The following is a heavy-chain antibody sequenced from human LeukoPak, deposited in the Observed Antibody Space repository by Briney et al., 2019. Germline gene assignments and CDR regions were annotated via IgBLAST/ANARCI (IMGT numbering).Heavy chain of an antibody. J-gene: IGHJ5*02. V-gene: IGHV1-18*01. CDR2: ISAYNGNT. Sequence: ASLKVSCKASGYTFTSYGISWVRQAPGQGLEWMGWISAYNGNTNYAQKLQGRFTMTTDTSTSTAYMQLRSLRADDTAVYYCARDFDTGMIDWFDPWGQGTLVTVSS. CDR1: GYTFTSYG. D-gene: IGHD1-1*01. CDR3: ARDFDTGMIDWFDP.